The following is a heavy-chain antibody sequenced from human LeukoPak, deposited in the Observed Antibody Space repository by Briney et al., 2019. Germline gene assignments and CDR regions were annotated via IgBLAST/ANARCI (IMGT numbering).Heavy chain of an antibody. J-gene: IGHJ3*02. D-gene: IGHD3-10*01. V-gene: IGHV4-30-4*01. Sequence: PSETLSLTCSLSGGSISSGDYYRSWLRQPPGKGLVGFGSIYYSGSTYYNPFLKSRVTISVDTSKNQFSLKLSSVTAADTAVYYCARDLGGYEPDAFDIWGQGTMVTVSS. CDR3: ARDLGGYEPDAFDI. CDR1: GGSISSGDYY. CDR2: IYYSGST.